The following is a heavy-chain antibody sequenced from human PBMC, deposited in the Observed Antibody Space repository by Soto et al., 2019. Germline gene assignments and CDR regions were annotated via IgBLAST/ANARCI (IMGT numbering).Heavy chain of an antibody. CDR3: AKDLYYDSSGYYYPWAFDI. V-gene: IGHV3-30*18. Sequence: GSLRLSCAASGFTFSSYGMHWVRQAPGKGLEWVAVISYDGSNKYYADSVKGRFTISRDNSKNTLYLQMNSLRAEDTAVYYCAKDLYYDSSGYYYPWAFDIWGQGTMVTVSS. J-gene: IGHJ3*02. D-gene: IGHD3-22*01. CDR1: GFTFSSYG. CDR2: ISYDGSNK.